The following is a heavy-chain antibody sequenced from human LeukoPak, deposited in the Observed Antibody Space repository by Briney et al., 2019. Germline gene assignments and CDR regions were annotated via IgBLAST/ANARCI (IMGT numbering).Heavy chain of an antibody. CDR2: ISYDGSNK. J-gene: IGHJ4*02. CDR3: ARVQYCSSTSCPDY. Sequence: PGGSLRLSCAASGLTFSSYAMNWVRKAPGKGLEWVAVISYDGSNKYYADSVKGRFTISRDNSKNTLYLQMNSLRAEDTAVYYCARVQYCSSTSCPDYWGQGTLVTVSS. D-gene: IGHD2-2*01. V-gene: IGHV3-30-3*01. CDR1: GLTFSSYA.